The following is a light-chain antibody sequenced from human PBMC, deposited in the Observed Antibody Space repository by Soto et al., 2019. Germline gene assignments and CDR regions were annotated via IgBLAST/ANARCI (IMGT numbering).Light chain of an antibody. CDR1: QSVSSS. CDR3: QQRSNWPRWT. CDR2: EAS. Sequence: EIVLTQSPASLSLSPGERATLSCRASQSVSSSLAWYQQKPGQAPRLLIYEASNRATGIPARFSGSGSGTDFTRAISSLEPEDFAVYYCQQRSNWPRWTFGQGAKVEIK. J-gene: IGKJ1*01. V-gene: IGKV3-11*01.